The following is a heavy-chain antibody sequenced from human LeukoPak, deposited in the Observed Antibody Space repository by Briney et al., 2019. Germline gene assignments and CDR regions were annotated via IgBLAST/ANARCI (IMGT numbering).Heavy chain of an antibody. D-gene: IGHD2-2*01. V-gene: IGHV1-3*01. CDR1: GYTFTSYA. Sequence: GASVKVSCKASGYTFTSYAMHWVRQAPGQRLEWMGWINAGNGNTKYSQKFQGRVTMTRNTSISTAYMELSSLRSEDTAVYYCARVAKPRGQYQLPVWGQGTMVTVSS. CDR3: ARVAKPRGQYQLPV. CDR2: INAGNGNT. J-gene: IGHJ3*01.